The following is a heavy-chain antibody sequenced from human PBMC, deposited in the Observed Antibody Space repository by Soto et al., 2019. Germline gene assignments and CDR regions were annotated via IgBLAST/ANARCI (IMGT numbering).Heavy chain of an antibody. CDR2: IYHSAST. V-gene: IGHV4-4*02. Sequence: QVQLQESGPGLVKPSGTLSLTCAVSGGSISSSNWWSWVRQPPGKGLEWIGEIYHSASTNYNPTLGGRVTISVDKSMNQFSLNLSSVTAADTAVYDCARVVDRQLWSAFFGDFDIWGQGTRVTVSS. CDR3: ARVVDRQLWSAFFGDFDI. J-gene: IGHJ3*02. CDR1: GGSISSSNW. D-gene: IGHD5-18*01.